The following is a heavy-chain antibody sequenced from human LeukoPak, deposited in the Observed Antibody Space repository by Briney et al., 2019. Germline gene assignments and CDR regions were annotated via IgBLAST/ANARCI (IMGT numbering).Heavy chain of an antibody. CDR1: GFTSSDYT. CDR2: ISVSDGST. CDR3: AKDRFCSSTNCPYDQ. J-gene: IGHJ5*02. D-gene: IGHD2-2*01. Sequence: PGGSLRLSCAASGFTSSDYTMNWVRQAPGKGLEWVSGISVSDGSTYYADSVKGRFTMSRDNSNNMLYLQMNSLRAEDTAVYYCAKDRFCSSTNCPYDQWGQGTLVTVSS. V-gene: IGHV3-23*01.